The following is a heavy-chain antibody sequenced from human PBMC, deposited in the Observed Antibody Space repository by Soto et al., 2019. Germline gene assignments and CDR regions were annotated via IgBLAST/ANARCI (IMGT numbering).Heavy chain of an antibody. D-gene: IGHD6-19*01. V-gene: IGHV6-1*01. CDR3: AGVPWVAGTRYYYYGMDV. J-gene: IGHJ6*02. CDR1: GDSVSSNSAA. Sequence: SQTLSLTCAISGDSVSSNSAAWNWIRQSPSRGLEWLGRTYYRSKWYNDYAVSVKSRITINPDTSKNQFSLQLNSVTPEDTAVYYCAGVPWVAGTRYYYYGMDVWGQGTTVTVSS. CDR2: TYYRSKWYN.